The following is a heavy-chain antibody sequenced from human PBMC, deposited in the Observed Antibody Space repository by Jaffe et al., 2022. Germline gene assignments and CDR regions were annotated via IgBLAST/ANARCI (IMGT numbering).Heavy chain of an antibody. CDR1: GFTFSKYW. V-gene: IGHV3-74*01. J-gene: IGHJ4*02. Sequence: EMQLVESGGGLVQPGGSLSLSCAASGFTFSKYWIHWVRQAPGKGLVWVSGISSEGTETFYADSVRGRFTVSRDNAKNTVHLQLRSLRPEDTGVYYCSPVLDSDSWGQGTLVRVSS. CDR3: SPVLDSDS. CDR2: ISSEGTET.